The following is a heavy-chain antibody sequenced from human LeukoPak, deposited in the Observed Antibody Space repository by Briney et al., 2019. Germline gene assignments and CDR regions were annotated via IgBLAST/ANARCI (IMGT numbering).Heavy chain of an antibody. D-gene: IGHD2-8*02. CDR1: GYTFTSYY. Sequence: ASVKVSCKASGYTFTSYYIHWVRQAPGQGLEWMGIMNPSDGSTSYAQKFRGRVTMTRDTSTTTVYMEMSNLSSEDTAMYYCAKSRTTGSASSDYWGQGALVTVSS. CDR2: MNPSDGST. V-gene: IGHV1-46*01. CDR3: AKSRTTGSASSDY. J-gene: IGHJ4*02.